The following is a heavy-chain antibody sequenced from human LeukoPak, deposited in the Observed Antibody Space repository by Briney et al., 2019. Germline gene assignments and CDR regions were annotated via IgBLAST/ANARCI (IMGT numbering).Heavy chain of an antibody. CDR1: GGSFSGYY. CDR2: INHSGST. D-gene: IGHD3-22*01. J-gene: IGHJ3*02. V-gene: IGHV4-34*01. CDR3: ARDHYYDSSGYSYRRRLTNAFDI. Sequence: SETLSLTCAVYGGSFSGYYWSWIRQPPGKGPEWIGEINHSGSTNYNPSLKSRVTISVDTSKNQFSLKLSSVTAADTAVYYCARDHYYDSSGYSYRRRLTNAFDIWGQGTMVTVSS.